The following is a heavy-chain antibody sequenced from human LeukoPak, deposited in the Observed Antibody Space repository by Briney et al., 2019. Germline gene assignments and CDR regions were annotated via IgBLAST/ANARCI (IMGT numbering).Heavy chain of an antibody. CDR2: MNPNSGNT. D-gene: IGHD3-22*01. CDR1: GYTFTSYD. Sequence: ASVKVSCKASGYTFTSYDINWVRQATGQGLEWMGWMNPNSGNTGYAQKFQGRVTMTRNTPISTAYMELSSLRSEDTAVYYCARGYYDSSGYYDEIGDYWGQGTLVTVSS. CDR3: ARGYYDSSGYYDEIGDY. V-gene: IGHV1-8*01. J-gene: IGHJ4*02.